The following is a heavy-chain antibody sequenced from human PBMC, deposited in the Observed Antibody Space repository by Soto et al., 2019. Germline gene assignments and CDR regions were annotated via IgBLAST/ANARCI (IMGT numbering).Heavy chain of an antibody. CDR2: IHSDGSST. CDR1: GFTFSYYW. J-gene: IGHJ3*01. CDR3: ARVDKGAFDL. D-gene: IGHD3-9*01. Sequence: EVQLVESEGGLVQPGGSLRLSCAASGFTFSYYWMHWVRQAPGQGLVLVSRIHSDGSSTTYADSVKGRFTISRDNAKNTLYLQMNSLRAEDTAVYYCARVDKGAFDLWGQGTMVTGSS. V-gene: IGHV3-74*01.